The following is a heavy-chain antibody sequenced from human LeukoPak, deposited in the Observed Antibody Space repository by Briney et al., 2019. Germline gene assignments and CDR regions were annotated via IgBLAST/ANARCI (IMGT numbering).Heavy chain of an antibody. CDR3: AGDRSYYGSRNYFDY. CDR1: GFTFSSYA. CDR2: ISYDGSNK. V-gene: IGHV3-30-3*01. J-gene: IGHJ4*02. D-gene: IGHD3-10*01. Sequence: PGRSLRLSCAASGFTFSSYAMHWVRQAPGKGLEWVAVISYDGSNKYYADSVKGRFTISRDNSKNTLYLQMNSLRAEDTAVYYCAGDRSYYGSRNYFDYWGQGTLVTVSS.